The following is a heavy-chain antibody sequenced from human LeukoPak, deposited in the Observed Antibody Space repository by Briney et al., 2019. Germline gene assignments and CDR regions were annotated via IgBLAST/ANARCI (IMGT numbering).Heavy chain of an antibody. CDR2: ISNGGGST. V-gene: IGHV3-64*01. J-gene: IGHJ4*02. CDR3: ARPYYDIWSAYVY. CDR1: GFTFSSYA. Sequence: PGGSLRLSCAASGFTFSSYAMHGVRQAPGKGLEYVSAISNGGGSTHYANSVKGRFTISRDNSKNTLYLQMGSLRAEDMAVYYCARPYYDIWSAYVYWGQGALVTVSS. D-gene: IGHD3-3*01.